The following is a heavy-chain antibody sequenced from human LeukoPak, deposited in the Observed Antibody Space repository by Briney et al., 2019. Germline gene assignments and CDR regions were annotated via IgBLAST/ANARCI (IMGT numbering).Heavy chain of an antibody. D-gene: IGHD2-21*01. CDR1: GGSISSYY. CDR2: IYYSGST. CDR3: ARGGDWTPGNY. V-gene: IGHV4-59*01. J-gene: IGHJ4*02. Sequence: SETLSLTCTVSGGSISSYYWSWIRQPPGRGLEWIGYIYYSGSTNYNPSLKSRVTISVDTSKNQFSLKLSSVTAADTAVYYCARGGDWTPGNYWGQGTLVTVSS.